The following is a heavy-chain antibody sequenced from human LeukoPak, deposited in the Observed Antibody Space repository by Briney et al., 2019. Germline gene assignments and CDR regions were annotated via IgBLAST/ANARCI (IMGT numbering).Heavy chain of an antibody. CDR1: GGSIRSSDDY. D-gene: IGHD2-15*01. CDR2: IYYTGSS. Sequence: PSETLFLTCSVSGGSIRSSDDYWGFVRQTPGKGLEWMGSIYYTGSSHYNPSLRSRVTISVDTSKNQFSLKLSSVTAADTAIYYCARAVIVVAAATQRNWFDPWGQGTLVTVSS. CDR3: ARAVIVVAAATQRNWFDP. J-gene: IGHJ5*02. V-gene: IGHV4-39*07.